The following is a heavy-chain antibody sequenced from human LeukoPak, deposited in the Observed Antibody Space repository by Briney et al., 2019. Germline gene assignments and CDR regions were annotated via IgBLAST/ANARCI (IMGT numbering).Heavy chain of an antibody. CDR2: IKTDGSIT. V-gene: IGHV3-74*01. Sequence: GGSLRLSCAASGFSFSVFWMHWVRQAPGKGPVWVSRIKTDGSITDYADSVKGRFTISRDNSKNTLYLQMNSLRAEDTAVYYCAKDRTTYGDYVEGGRTGITPNDYWGQGTLVTVSS. J-gene: IGHJ4*02. D-gene: IGHD4-17*01. CDR3: AKDRTTYGDYVEGGRTGITPNDY. CDR1: GFSFSVFW.